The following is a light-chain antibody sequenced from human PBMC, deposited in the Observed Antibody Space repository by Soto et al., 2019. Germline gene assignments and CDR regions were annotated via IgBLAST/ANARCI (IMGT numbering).Light chain of an antibody. CDR3: QSYDSSLSGSRV. Sequence: QSVLTQPPSVSGAPGQRVTISCTGSSYNIGAGYDIHWYQHVPGTAPRLLIYGSRNRPSGVPDRFSGSKFGTSASLAITGLQAEDEADYYCQSYDSSLSGSRVFGAGTKVTVL. CDR1: SYNIGAGYD. CDR2: GSR. J-gene: IGLJ3*02. V-gene: IGLV1-40*01.